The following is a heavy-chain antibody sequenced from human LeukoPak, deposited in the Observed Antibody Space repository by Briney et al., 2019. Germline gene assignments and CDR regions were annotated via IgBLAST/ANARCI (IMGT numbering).Heavy chain of an antibody. Sequence: PSETLSLTCTVSGGSISSYYWSWIRQTPGKGLEWIGYVYYSGSTNYNPSLKSRVTISVDTSKNQFSLKLSSVTAADTAVYYCARDPGQLRVGAIGGASDIWGQGTMVTVSS. CDR3: ARDPGQLRVGAIGGASDI. CDR2: VYYSGST. V-gene: IGHV4-59*01. J-gene: IGHJ3*02. D-gene: IGHD1-26*01. CDR1: GGSISSYY.